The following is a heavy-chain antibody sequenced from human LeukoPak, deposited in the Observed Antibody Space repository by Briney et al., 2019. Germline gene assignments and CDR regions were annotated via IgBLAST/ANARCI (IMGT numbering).Heavy chain of an antibody. D-gene: IGHD3-10*01. CDR1: GFSFNDHN. CDR3: ARDYLGFGESGFDY. J-gene: IGHJ4*02. CDR2: ISSRSNYI. Sequence: PGGSLRLSCAVSGFSFNDHNMNWVRQAPGKGLEWVASISSRSNYIYYADSLKGRVTVSRDNARNSLFLQMTSLRAEDTAVYYCARDYLGFGESGFDYWGQGTQVIVSS. V-gene: IGHV3-21*01.